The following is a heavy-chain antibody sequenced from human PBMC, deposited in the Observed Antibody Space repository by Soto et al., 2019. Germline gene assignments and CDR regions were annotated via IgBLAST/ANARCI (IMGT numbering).Heavy chain of an antibody. CDR1: GFVFKNYE. CDR3: ARDIDNRDYYYGLDV. CDR2: ISNSGNTI. Sequence: GSLRLSCVASGFVFKNYEMNWVRQAPGKGLEWISYISNSGNTIYVADSMRGRFTISRDNAKNSLFLQMNSLRADDTAVYYCARDIDNRDYYYGLDVWGQGTTVTVAS. J-gene: IGHJ6*02. D-gene: IGHD1-20*01. V-gene: IGHV3-48*03.